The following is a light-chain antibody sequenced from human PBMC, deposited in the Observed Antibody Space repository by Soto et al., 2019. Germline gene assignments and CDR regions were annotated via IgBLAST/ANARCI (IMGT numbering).Light chain of an antibody. CDR2: AAS. Sequence: DIQVTQSPSSLSASVGDRVTITCRASQDIKNYLNWYQRKPGTTPRLLIYAASNLHSGVPSTFSASGSATDFALNISSLQADDFGTYYCQQGFSLPWTFGQGTKVEVK. CDR1: QDIKNY. J-gene: IGKJ1*01. CDR3: QQGFSLPWT. V-gene: IGKV1-39*01.